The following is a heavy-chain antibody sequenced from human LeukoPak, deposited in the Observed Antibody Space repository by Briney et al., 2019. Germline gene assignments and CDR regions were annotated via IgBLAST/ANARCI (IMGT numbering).Heavy chain of an antibody. CDR1: GFTFTNAW. D-gene: IGHD1-1*01. J-gene: IGHJ4*02. V-gene: IGHV3-23*01. CDR2: ISGSGGST. CDR3: AKVQLELRGAYYFDY. Sequence: GGSLRLSCAASGFTFTNAWMSWVRQAPGKGLEWVSAISGSGGSTYYADSVKGRFTISRDNSKNTLYLQMNSLRAEDTAVYYCAKVQLELRGAYYFDYWGQGTLVTVSS.